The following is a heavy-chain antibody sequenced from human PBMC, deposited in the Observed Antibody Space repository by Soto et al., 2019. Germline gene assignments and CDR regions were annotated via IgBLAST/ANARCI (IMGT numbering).Heavy chain of an antibody. CDR1: GGSISSSSYY. CDR3: ARQEQQLELDY. Sequence: PSETLSLTCTVSGGSISSSSYYWGWIRQPPGKGLEWIGSIYYSGSTYYNPSLKSRVTISVDTSKNQFSLKLSSVTAADTAVYYCARQEQQLELDYWGQGTLVTVSS. V-gene: IGHV4-39*01. D-gene: IGHD6-13*01. J-gene: IGHJ4*02. CDR2: IYYSGST.